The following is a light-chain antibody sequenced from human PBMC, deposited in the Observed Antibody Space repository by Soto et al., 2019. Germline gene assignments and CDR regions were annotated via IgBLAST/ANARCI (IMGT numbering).Light chain of an antibody. CDR2: RDD. CDR3: GVWDGSLSGVV. J-gene: IGLJ2*01. CDR1: SSNIGSNF. V-gene: IGLV1-47*01. Sequence: QSVLTQPPSASGTPGPKVTISCSGSSSNIGSNFVYWYQQLPGTAPKLLIYRDDTRPSGIPDRFSGSRFGTSASLGISGLRSEDEADYYCGVWDGSLSGVVFGGGTQLTVL.